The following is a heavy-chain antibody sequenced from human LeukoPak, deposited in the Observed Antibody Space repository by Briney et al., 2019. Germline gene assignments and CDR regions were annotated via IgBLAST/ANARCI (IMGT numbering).Heavy chain of an antibody. D-gene: IGHD1-26*01. Sequence: GRSLRLSCAASGFTFDDYAMHWVRQAPGKGLEWVSGTSWNSGSIGYADSVKGRFTISRDNAKNSLYLQMNSLRAEDTALYYCAKDILAEGATGAFDIWGQGTMVTVSS. V-gene: IGHV3-9*01. CDR1: GFTFDDYA. CDR3: AKDILAEGATGAFDI. CDR2: TSWNSGSI. J-gene: IGHJ3*02.